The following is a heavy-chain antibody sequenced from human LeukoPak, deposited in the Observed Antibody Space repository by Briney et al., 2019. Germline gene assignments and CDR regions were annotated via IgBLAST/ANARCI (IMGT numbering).Heavy chain of an antibody. CDR1: GYTFTRYD. D-gene: IGHD4-17*01. CDR2: MNPNSGNT. CDR3: ARGLGRLRRPGGDY. Sequence: GASVKVSCKASGYTFTRYDINWVRQATGQGLEWMGWMNPNSGNTGYAQKFQGGVTMTRNTSISTAYMELSSLRSEDTAVYYCARGLGRLRRPGGDYWGQGTLVTVSS. V-gene: IGHV1-8*01. J-gene: IGHJ4*02.